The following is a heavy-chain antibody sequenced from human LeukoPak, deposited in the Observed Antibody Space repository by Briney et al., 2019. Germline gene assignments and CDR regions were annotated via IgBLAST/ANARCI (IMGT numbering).Heavy chain of an antibody. CDR3: ARGHWGLDS. J-gene: IGHJ4*02. V-gene: IGHV3-11*04. Sequence: GGSLRLSCAASGFTFSDYNMRWIRQAPGKGLEWVSSISRSGSTKYYADSVKGRFTLSRDNARNSLYLQMNSLRAEDTAVYYCARGHWGLDSWGQGALVSVSS. CDR1: GFTFSDYN. D-gene: IGHD7-27*01. CDR2: ISRSGSTK.